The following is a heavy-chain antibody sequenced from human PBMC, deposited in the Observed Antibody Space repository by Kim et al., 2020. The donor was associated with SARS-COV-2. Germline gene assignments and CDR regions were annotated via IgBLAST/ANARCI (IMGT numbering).Heavy chain of an antibody. CDR1: GFTFSNYA. CDR2: INGGTT. CDR3: AKGQWIRGGYFFMDV. J-gene: IGHJ6*03. Sequence: GGSLRLSCAASGFTFSNYAMNWVRQAPGKGLEWVSTINGGTTYYADSAKGRFTIARDSSKNTLYLQMNSLRAEDTAIFYCAKGQWIRGGYFFMDVWGKGTTVTVSS. V-gene: IGHV3-23*01. D-gene: IGHD5-18*01.